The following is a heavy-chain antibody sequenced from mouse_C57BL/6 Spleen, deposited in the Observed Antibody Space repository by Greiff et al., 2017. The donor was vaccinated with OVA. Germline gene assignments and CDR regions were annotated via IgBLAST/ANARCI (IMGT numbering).Heavy chain of an antibody. CDR3: TRNYGNPYYYAMDY. J-gene: IGHJ4*01. D-gene: IGHD2-1*01. V-gene: IGHV1-15*01. CDR2: IDPETGGT. CDR1: GYTFTDYE. Sequence: VQGVESGAELVRPGASVTLSCKASGYTFTDYEMHWVKQTPVHGLEWIGAIDPETGGTAYNQKFKGKAILTADKSSSTAYMELRSLTSEDSAVYYCTRNYGNPYYYAMDYWGQGTSVTVSS.